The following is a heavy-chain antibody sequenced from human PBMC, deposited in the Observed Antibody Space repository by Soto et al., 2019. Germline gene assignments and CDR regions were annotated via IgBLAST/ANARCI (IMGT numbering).Heavy chain of an antibody. Sequence: ASVKVSCKASGGTFSSYAISWLRQAPGQGLEWMGGIIPIFGTANYAQKFQGRVTITADKSTSTAYMELSSLRSEDTAVYYCARLQQHYYYYGMDVWGQGTTVTVSS. V-gene: IGHV1-69*06. J-gene: IGHJ6*02. D-gene: IGHD6-13*01. CDR2: IIPIFGTA. CDR3: ARLQQHYYYYGMDV. CDR1: GGTFSSYA.